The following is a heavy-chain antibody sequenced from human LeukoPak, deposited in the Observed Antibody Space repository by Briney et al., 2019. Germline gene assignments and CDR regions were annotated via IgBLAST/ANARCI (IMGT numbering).Heavy chain of an antibody. CDR2: ISAYNGNT. Sequence: ASVKVSCKASGYTFTSYGISWVRQAPGQGVEWRGWISAYNGNTNYAQKLQGRVTMTTDTSTSTAYMELRSLRSDDTAVYYCARVPHCSGGSCYGHFDYWGQGTLVTVSS. CDR3: ARVPHCSGGSCYGHFDY. J-gene: IGHJ4*02. CDR1: GYTFTSYG. V-gene: IGHV1-18*01. D-gene: IGHD2-15*01.